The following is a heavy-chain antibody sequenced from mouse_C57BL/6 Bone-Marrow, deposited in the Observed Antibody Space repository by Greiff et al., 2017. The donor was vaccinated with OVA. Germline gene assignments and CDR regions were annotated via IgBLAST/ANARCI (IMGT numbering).Heavy chain of an antibody. CDR3: ARGLWYYAMDY. J-gene: IGHJ4*01. D-gene: IGHD3-3*01. CDR2: IHPNSGST. Sequence: QVQLQQPGAELVKPGASVKLSCKASGYTFTSYWMHWVKQRPGQGLEWIGMIHPNSGSTNYNEKFKRKATLTVDKSSSTAYMQLSSLTSEDSAVYYCARGLWYYAMDYWGQGTSVTVSS. V-gene: IGHV1-64*01. CDR1: GYTFTSYW.